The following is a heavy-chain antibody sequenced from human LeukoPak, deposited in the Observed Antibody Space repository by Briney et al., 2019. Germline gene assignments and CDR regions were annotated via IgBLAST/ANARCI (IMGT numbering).Heavy chain of an antibody. Sequence: GGSLRLSCAASGFTFDSYAMSWVRQAPGKGLEWVSAVSRFGGTTYYADSAKGRFTISRDNSNNPVYLQMNSLRVGDTALYYCVKHVGSRWSNNRFDPWGQGTLVTVS. D-gene: IGHD6-13*01. CDR1: GFTFDSYA. J-gene: IGHJ5*02. CDR3: VKHVGSRWSNNRFDP. CDR2: VSRFGGTT. V-gene: IGHV3-23*01.